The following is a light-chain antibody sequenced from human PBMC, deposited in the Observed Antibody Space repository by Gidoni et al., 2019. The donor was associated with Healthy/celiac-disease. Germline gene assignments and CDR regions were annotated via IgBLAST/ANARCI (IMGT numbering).Light chain of an antibody. CDR1: NLGSKS. CDR3: QVWDSSSDHPGYV. Sequence: SYVLTQPPSVSVAPGKTARITCGGNNLGSKSVHWYQPKPGQAPVLVIYYDSDRPSGIPERFSGSNSGNTATLTISRVEAGDEADYYCQVWDSSSDHPGYVFGTGTKVTVL. J-gene: IGLJ1*01. V-gene: IGLV3-21*04. CDR2: YDS.